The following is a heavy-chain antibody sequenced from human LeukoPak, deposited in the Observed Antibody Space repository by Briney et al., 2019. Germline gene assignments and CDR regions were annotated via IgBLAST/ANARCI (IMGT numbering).Heavy chain of an antibody. Sequence: GGSLRLSCAASGFTFSSYSMNWVRQAPGKGLEWVSSISSSSSYIYYADSVKGRFTISRDNAKNSLYLQMNSLRAEDTAVYYCARGGACHYYYGMDVWGQGTPVTVPS. J-gene: IGHJ6*02. D-gene: IGHD1-26*01. CDR2: ISSSSSYI. CDR1: GFTFSSYS. V-gene: IGHV3-21*01. CDR3: ARGGACHYYYGMDV.